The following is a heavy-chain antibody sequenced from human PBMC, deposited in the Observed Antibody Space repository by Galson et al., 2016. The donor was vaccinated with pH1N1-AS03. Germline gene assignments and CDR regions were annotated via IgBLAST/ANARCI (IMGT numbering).Heavy chain of an antibody. CDR1: GFTFSSFG. V-gene: IGHV3-30*18. J-gene: IGHJ6*02. CDR2: ISPDGSKI. D-gene: IGHD1-1*01. CDR3: TKDLTTRYGMDV. Sequence: SLRLSCAASGFTFSSFGLHWVRQAPGKGLDWVAHISPDGSKIYYADSVRGRFTISRDNFKSTLYLQLNSLRGEDTAVYYCTKDLTTRYGMDVWGQGTTVTVSS.